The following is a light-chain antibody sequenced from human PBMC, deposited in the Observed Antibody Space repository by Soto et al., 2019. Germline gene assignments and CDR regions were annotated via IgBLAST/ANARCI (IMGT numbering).Light chain of an antibody. CDR1: SSDIGSYNR. CDR3: TSFTTSSTYV. Sequence: QSALTQPASVSGSPGQSITISCTGTSSDIGSYNRVSWYQQPPGTAPKLIVYEVNNRPSGVPDRFSGSKSGNTASLTISGLHAEDEADYYCTSFTTSSTYVFGTGTKVTVL. V-gene: IGLV2-18*02. CDR2: EVN. J-gene: IGLJ1*01.